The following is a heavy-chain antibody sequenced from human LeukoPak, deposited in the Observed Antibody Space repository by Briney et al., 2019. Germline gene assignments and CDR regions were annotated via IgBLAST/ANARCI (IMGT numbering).Heavy chain of an antibody. CDR2: IYSGGST. J-gene: IGHJ3*02. CDR1: GFTVSSNY. V-gene: IGHV3-53*05. Sequence: GSLRLSCAASGFTVSSNYMSWVRQAPGKGLEWVSVIYSGGSTYYADSVKVRFTISRDNSKNTLYLQMDSLRAEDTAVYSCAKDFTIFGAAGWAFDIWGQGTMVTVSS. CDR3: AKDFTIFGAAGWAFDI. D-gene: IGHD3-3*01.